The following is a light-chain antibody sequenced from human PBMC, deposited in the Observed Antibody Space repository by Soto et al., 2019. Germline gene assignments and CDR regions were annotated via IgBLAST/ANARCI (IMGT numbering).Light chain of an antibody. V-gene: IGKV1-27*01. CDR1: QGIRNF. Sequence: DIQMTQSPTSLSASVGDRVTITCRASQGIRNFVAWYQQKPGKPPKLLIYAASTLQSGVPSRFSGSGSGTDSTLTINSLQPEDVATYSCQKYSSVPVFGPGIKVEI. CDR3: QKYSSVPV. J-gene: IGKJ3*01. CDR2: AAS.